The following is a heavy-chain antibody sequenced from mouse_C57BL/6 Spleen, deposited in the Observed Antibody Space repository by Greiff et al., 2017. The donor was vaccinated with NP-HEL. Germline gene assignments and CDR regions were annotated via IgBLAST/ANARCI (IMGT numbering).Heavy chain of an antibody. V-gene: IGHV5-4*01. Sequence: EVMLVESGGGLVKPGGSLKLSCAASGFTFSSYAMSWVRQTPEKRLEWVATISDGGSYTYYPDNVKGRFTISRDNAKNNLYLQMSHLKSEDTAMYYCARDGGLGSYFDDWGQGTTLTVSS. D-gene: IGHD3-3*01. J-gene: IGHJ2*01. CDR3: ARDGGLGSYFDD. CDR1: GFTFSSYA. CDR2: ISDGGSYT.